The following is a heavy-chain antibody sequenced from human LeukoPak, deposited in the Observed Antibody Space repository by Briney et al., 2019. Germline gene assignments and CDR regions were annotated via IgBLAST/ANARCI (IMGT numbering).Heavy chain of an antibody. V-gene: IGHV3-49*03. CDR2: ISGGTT. CDR1: GFTFGDYL. D-gene: IGHD6-19*01. CDR3: SRGSGWLSVY. Sequence: GGSLRLSCTAPGFTFGDYLMSWFRQAPGKGLEWVGFISGGTTEYAASVKGRFTISRDDSTSIAYLQMNSLTTKDTAVYYCSRGSGWLSVYWGQGTLVTVSS. J-gene: IGHJ4*02.